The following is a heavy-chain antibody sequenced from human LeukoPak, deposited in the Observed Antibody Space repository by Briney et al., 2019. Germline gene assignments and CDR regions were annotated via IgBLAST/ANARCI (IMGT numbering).Heavy chain of an antibody. J-gene: IGHJ4*02. CDR2: ISWNSGSI. CDR3: ARDGGYSYGSFDY. V-gene: IGHV3-9*01. Sequence: GGSLRLSCAASGFTFDDYAMHWVRQAPGKGLEWVSGISWNSGSIGYADSVKGRFTISRDNAKNSLYLQMNSLRAEDTAVYYCARDGGYSYGSFDYWGQGTLVTVSS. CDR1: GFTFDDYA. D-gene: IGHD5-18*01.